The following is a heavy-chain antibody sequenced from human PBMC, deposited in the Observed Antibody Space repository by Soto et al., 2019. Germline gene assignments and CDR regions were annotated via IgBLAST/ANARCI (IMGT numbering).Heavy chain of an antibody. CDR2: IIPILGIT. CDR3: ARGLASGDY. D-gene: IGHD6-6*01. J-gene: IGHJ4*02. CDR1: GGTFSSYT. V-gene: IGHV1-69*02. Sequence: SVKVSCKASGGTFSSYTISWVRQAPGQGLEWMGRIIPILGITNYAQNFQGRITITTDKSTSTAYMELSSLRSEDTAVYYCARGLASGDYWGQGTLVTVSS.